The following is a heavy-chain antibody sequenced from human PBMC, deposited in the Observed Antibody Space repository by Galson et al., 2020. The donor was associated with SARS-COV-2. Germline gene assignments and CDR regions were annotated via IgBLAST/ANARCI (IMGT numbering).Heavy chain of an antibody. CDR1: GFTFSSHA. CDR3: ARDGQTSSDWACDY. V-gene: IGHV3-33*01. Sequence: GGSLRLSCAAYGFTFSSHAMHWVRQAPGKGLEWVAQIYFDGSDKYYGDSVMGRFTIYSDRSKNIVYLQMNNLRADDTVVYYCARDGQTSSDWACDYWGQGTLITVSS. J-gene: IGHJ4*02. CDR2: IYFDGSDK. D-gene: IGHD3-22*01.